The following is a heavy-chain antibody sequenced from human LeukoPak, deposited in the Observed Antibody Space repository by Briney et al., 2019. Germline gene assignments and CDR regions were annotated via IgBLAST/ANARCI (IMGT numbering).Heavy chain of an antibody. CDR1: GYTFTSYY. Sequence: ASVKVSCKASGYTFTSYYMHWVRQAPGQGLEWMGIINPSGGSTSYAQKFQGRVTMTTDTSTSTAYMELRSLRSDDTAVYYCAREDGSGSYWGQGTLVTVSS. D-gene: IGHD3-22*01. CDR3: AREDGSGSY. CDR2: INPSGGST. V-gene: IGHV1-46*01. J-gene: IGHJ4*02.